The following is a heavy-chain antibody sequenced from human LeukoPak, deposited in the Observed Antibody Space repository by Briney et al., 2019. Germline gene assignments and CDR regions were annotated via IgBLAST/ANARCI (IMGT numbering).Heavy chain of an antibody. CDR3: VRQSFTYNSGWYWVDH. D-gene: IGHD6-19*01. Sequence: GGSLRLSCAASGFTVSSNYMSWVRQAPGKGLEWVSLIYSGGTTYYADSVQGRFTISRDNSKNTVYLQMNSLRAEDTAVYYCVRQSFTYNSGWYWVDHWGQGILVTVSS. CDR2: IYSGGTT. V-gene: IGHV3-53*01. CDR1: GFTVSSNY. J-gene: IGHJ5*02.